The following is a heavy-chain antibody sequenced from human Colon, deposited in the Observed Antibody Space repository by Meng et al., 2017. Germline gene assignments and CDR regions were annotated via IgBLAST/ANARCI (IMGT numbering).Heavy chain of an antibody. D-gene: IGHD3-22*01. V-gene: IGHV3-30*18. J-gene: IGHJ4*02. CDR2: VSSDGYIQ. CDR3: AKNLGYESSGYEY. CDR1: GFSFDMFA. Sequence: QEILLESGGGVVQPGGCLRLSCEVSGFSFDMFAIHWVRRAPGKGLEWVAVVSSDGYIQHYTDSVKGRFSVSRDNSKNTIYLQMNSLRPDDTAMYFCAKNLGYESSGYEYWVQGTLVTVSS.